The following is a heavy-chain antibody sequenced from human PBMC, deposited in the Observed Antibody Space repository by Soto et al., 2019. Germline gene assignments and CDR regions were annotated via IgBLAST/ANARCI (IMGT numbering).Heavy chain of an antibody. J-gene: IGHJ4*02. V-gene: IGHV1-69*12. D-gene: IGHD5-12*01. CDR3: ARELGSGYDPGDY. CDR2: IIPIIGTI. CDR1: GGTYSIYA. Sequence: QVQLVQSGAEVKKPGSSVKVSCKASGGTYSIYAVSWVRQAPGQGLEWMGGIIPIIGTINYAQRFQGRITITGDESTTTAYMELSSLKSEDTAGYYCARELGSGYDPGDYWGQGTLVTVSS.